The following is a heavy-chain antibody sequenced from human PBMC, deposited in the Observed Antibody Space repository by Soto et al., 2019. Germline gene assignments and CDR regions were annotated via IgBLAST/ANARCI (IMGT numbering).Heavy chain of an antibody. Sequence: QVQLVQSGADVKKPGAPVKVSCKASGYTFSGYALHWVRQAPVQRLEWMGWINAGNGNTKYSQKFQGRVTITRDTSASTAYMELSSLRSEDTAVYYCARGRWTQTTADYYLDYWGQGTLVTVSS. CDR3: ARGRWTQTTADYYLDY. CDR2: INAGNGNT. J-gene: IGHJ4*02. D-gene: IGHD1-1*01. V-gene: IGHV1-3*01. CDR1: GYTFSGYA.